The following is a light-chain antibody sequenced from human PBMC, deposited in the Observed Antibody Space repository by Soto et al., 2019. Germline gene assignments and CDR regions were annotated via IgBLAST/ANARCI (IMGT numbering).Light chain of an antibody. J-gene: IGKJ1*01. Sequence: DIQMTQSPSSLSASVGDRVTITCRASQGISNYLAWYQQQPGKVPKLLIYVASTLQSGVPSRFSGSGSGTDCTLTISSLQPEDVATYYCQKDNSAPWTFGQGTKVEIK. V-gene: IGKV1-27*01. CDR3: QKDNSAPWT. CDR2: VAS. CDR1: QGISNY.